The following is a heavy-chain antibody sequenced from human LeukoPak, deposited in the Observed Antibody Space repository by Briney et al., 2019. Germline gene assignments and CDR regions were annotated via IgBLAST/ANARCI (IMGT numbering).Heavy chain of an antibody. CDR1: GFTFSSYW. D-gene: IGHD3-22*01. Sequence: PGGSLRLSCAASGFTFSSYWMSWVRQALGKGLEWVANIKQDGSEKYYVDSVKGRFTISRDNAKNSLYLQMNSLRAEDTAVYYCASKKYYYDSSGYYDWFDPWGQGTLVTVSS. CDR2: IKQDGSEK. CDR3: ASKKYYYDSSGYYDWFDP. V-gene: IGHV3-7*01. J-gene: IGHJ5*02.